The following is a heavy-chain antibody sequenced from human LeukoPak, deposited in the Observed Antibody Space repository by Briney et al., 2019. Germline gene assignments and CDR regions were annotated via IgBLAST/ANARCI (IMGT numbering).Heavy chain of an antibody. D-gene: IGHD5-12*01. CDR1: GGTFSSYA. V-gene: IGHV1-69*13. CDR3: ARGTIVATRFRLNDAFDI. CDR2: IIPIFGTA. Sequence: SVKVSCKASGGTFSSYAISWVRQAPGQGLEWMGGIIPIFGTANYAQKFQGRVTITADESTSTAYMELSRLRSDDTAVYYCARGTIVATRFRLNDAFDIWGQGTMVIVSS. J-gene: IGHJ3*02.